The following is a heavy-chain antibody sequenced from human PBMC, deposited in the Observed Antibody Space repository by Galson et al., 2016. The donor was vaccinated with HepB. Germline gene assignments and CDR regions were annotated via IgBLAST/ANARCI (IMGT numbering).Heavy chain of an antibody. D-gene: IGHD4-17*01. J-gene: IGHJ4*02. CDR3: AKDIPITVTTFVGFDY. CDR1: GFTFSSYA. CDR2: IVGSGGHT. Sequence: SLRLSCAASGFTFSSYAMSWVRQAPGKGLEWVSGIVGSGGHTYYADSVKGRFTISRDNSKNTLYLQMNSLRAEDTAVFYRAKDIPITVTTFVGFDYWGQGTLVTGSS. V-gene: IGHV3-23*01.